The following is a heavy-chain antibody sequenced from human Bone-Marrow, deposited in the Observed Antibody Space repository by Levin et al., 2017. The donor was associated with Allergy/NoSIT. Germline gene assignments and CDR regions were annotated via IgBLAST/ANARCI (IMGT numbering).Heavy chain of an antibody. Sequence: PGGSLRLSCTVSGYSISSGYYWGWIRQPPGKGLEWIGSIYHSGSTYYNPSLKSRVTISVDTSKNQFSLKLSSVTAADTAVYYCAREVQWEPVAKFQHWGQGTLVTVSS. V-gene: IGHV4-38-2*02. CDR2: IYHSGST. CDR1: GYSISSGYY. CDR3: AREVQWEPVAKFQH. J-gene: IGHJ1*01. D-gene: IGHD1-26*01.